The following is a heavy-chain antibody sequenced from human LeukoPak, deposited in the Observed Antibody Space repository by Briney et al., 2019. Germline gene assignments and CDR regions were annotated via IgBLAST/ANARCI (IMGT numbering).Heavy chain of an antibody. Sequence: SLRLSCAASGFTFSSHAMHWVRQAPGKGLEWVAVISYDGSNKYYADSVKGRFTISRDNSKNTLYLQMNSLRAEDTAVYYCARDRHYDFWSGFDYWGQGTLVTVSS. CDR2: ISYDGSNK. V-gene: IGHV3-30-3*01. J-gene: IGHJ4*02. D-gene: IGHD3-3*01. CDR1: GFTFSSHA. CDR3: ARDRHYDFWSGFDY.